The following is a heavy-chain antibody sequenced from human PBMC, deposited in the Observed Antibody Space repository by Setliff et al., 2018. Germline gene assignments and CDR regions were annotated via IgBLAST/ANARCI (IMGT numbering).Heavy chain of an antibody. D-gene: IGHD2-15*01. V-gene: IGHV5-51*01. J-gene: IGHJ4*02. CDR3: ARVVGADGIGIDY. CDR1: GYSFTNYW. CDR2: IYPSDSHT. Sequence: GESLKISCKASGYSFTNYWIGWVRQMPGKGLEWLGIIYPSDSHTRYSPSFRGQVTFSADKSISTAYLQWSSLKASGTATYYCARVVGADGIGIDYWGQGTVVTVSS.